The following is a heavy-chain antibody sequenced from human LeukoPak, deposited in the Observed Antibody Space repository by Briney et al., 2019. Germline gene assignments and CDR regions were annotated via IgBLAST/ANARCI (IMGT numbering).Heavy chain of an antibody. CDR3: AREPYTSCYDY. CDR1: GFTFSSSA. J-gene: IGHJ4*02. D-gene: IGHD2-2*01. CDR2: ISGSGGST. Sequence: GALRLSCAASGFTFSSSAMSWVRQAPGKGLEWVSAISGSGGSTYYADSVKGRFTVSRDNSKNTLYLQMNSLRAEDTAVYYCAREPYTSCYDYWGQGTLVTVSS. V-gene: IGHV3-23*01.